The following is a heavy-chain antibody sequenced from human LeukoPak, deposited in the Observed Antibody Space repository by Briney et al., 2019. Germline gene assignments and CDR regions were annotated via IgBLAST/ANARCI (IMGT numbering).Heavy chain of an antibody. V-gene: IGHV3-7*01. J-gene: IGHJ4*02. Sequence: GGSLRLSCAVSGFMVSSNHVSWFRQAPGKGLECLANIKEDGSETYYADSVKGRFTISRDNPKNLLFLQINSLRVEDTAVYYCARETPRRGETRDGYRWGQGTVVTDSS. CDR3: ARETPRRGETRDGYR. CDR2: IKEDGSET. D-gene: IGHD5-24*01. CDR1: GFMVSSNH.